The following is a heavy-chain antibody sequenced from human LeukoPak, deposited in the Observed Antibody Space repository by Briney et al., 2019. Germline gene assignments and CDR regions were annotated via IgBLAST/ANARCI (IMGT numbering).Heavy chain of an antibody. V-gene: IGHV4-30-2*01. Sequence: SETLSLTCAVSGGSISSGGYSWSWIRQPPGKGLEWLGYIYHSGSTYYNPSLKSRVTISVDRSKNQFSLKLSSVTAADTAVYYCARMSSGYYWDWFDPWGQGTLVTVSS. CDR3: ARMSSGYYWDWFDP. D-gene: IGHD3-22*01. CDR1: GGSISSGGYS. J-gene: IGHJ5*02. CDR2: IYHSGST.